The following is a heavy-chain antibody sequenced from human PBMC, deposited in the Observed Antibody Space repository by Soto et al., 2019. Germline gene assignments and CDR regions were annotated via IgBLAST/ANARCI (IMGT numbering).Heavy chain of an antibody. J-gene: IGHJ6*03. D-gene: IGHD6-13*01. CDR2: TYYRSTWYN. V-gene: IGHV6-1*01. Sequence: SQTLSLTCAISGVSVSTNSAAWNWIRQSPSRGLEWLGRTYYRSTWYNDYAVSLKGRITINPDTSKNQFSLQLNSVTPEDTAVYYCARELGTSWSPYYYYYSMDVWGQGTTVTVSS. CDR3: ARELGTSWSPYYYYYSMDV. CDR1: GVSVSTNSAA.